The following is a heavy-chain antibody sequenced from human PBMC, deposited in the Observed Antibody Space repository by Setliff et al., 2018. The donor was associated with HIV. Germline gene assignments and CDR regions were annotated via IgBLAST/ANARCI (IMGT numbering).Heavy chain of an antibody. V-gene: IGHV6-1*01. D-gene: IGHD5-18*01. CDR1: GDSVASDSAA. J-gene: IGHJ4*02. Sequence: SQTLSXXXXISGDSVASDSAAWNWIRQSXSRGLEWLARTYYRSKWYTDYAVSVKXXXXINPDTSRNQSSLQLSSVIPDDSAVYFCARGGITAYYFDHWAQGTLVTVS. CDR3: ARGGITAYYFDH. CDR2: TYYRSKWYT.